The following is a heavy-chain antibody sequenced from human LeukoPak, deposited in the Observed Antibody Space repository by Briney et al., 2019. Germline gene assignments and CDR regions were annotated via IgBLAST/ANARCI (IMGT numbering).Heavy chain of an antibody. CDR2: IYPRDSDT. CDR1: GYSFTNYW. CDR3: AKMGIRAGTFDY. Sequence: GESLKISCKGSGYSFTNYWIGWVRQMPGKGLEWMGIIYPRDSDTRYSPPFQGQVTISADKSISTAYLQWSSLKASDTAMYYCAKMGIRAGTFDYWGQATLVTVSS. V-gene: IGHV5-51*01. J-gene: IGHJ4*02. D-gene: IGHD1-7*01.